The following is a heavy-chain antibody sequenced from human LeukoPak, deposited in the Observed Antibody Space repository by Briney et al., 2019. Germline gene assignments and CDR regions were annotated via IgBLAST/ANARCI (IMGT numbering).Heavy chain of an antibody. J-gene: IGHJ4*02. D-gene: IGHD3-3*01. CDR3: ARDRYDFWSGYYTSLFDY. V-gene: IGHV3-74*01. CDR2: INSDGSST. CDR1: GFTFSSYW. Sequence: PGGSLRLSCAASGFTFSSYWMHWVRQAPGKGLVWVSRINSDGSSTSYADSVKGRFTISRDNAKNTLYLQMNSLRAEDTAVYYCARDRYDFWSGYYTSLFDYWGQGTLVTVSS.